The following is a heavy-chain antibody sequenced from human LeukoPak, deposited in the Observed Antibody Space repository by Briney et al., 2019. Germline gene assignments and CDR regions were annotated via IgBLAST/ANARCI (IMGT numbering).Heavy chain of an antibody. D-gene: IGHD3-22*01. V-gene: IGHV3-9*01. CDR3: GRALQDYYYDTTGYYGLGY. CDR2: ISWNSNSI. Sequence: PGGSLRLSCAASGFTFTAYAMHWVRHAPGRGLEWVSGISWNSNSIGYADSVKGRFTISRDDVKNSLYLQMNSLRAEDTALYYCGRALQDYYYDTTGYYGLGYWGQGTLVTVSS. CDR1: GFTFTAYA. J-gene: IGHJ4*02.